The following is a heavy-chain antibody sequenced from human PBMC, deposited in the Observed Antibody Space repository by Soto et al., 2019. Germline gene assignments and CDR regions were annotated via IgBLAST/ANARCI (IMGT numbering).Heavy chain of an antibody. CDR2: VYYSGTT. V-gene: IGHV4-30-4*01. CDR3: GRMSYFYDKWYFDL. CDR1: GASINNNDYY. Sequence: SETLSLTCTVSGASINNNDYYWSWIRQTPGKGLEWIGYVYYSGTTDYIPSLKSRLSMSIDKSQNQFTLKLNSVTAADTATYYCGRMSYFYDKWYFDLWGRGTLVTVSS. J-gene: IGHJ2*01. D-gene: IGHD3-22*01.